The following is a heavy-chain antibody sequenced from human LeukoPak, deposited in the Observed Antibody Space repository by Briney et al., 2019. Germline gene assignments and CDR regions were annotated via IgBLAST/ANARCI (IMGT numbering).Heavy chain of an antibody. D-gene: IGHD6-13*01. CDR3: ARDSLSSPTQNFDY. CDR1: GFTFSSYS. Sequence: GGSLRLSCAASGFTFSSYSMNWVRQAPGKGLEWVSVIYSGGTTYYADSVKGRFTISRDNSKNTLYLQMNSLRAEDTAVYYCARDSLSSPTQNFDYWGQGTLVTVSS. V-gene: IGHV3-66*02. CDR2: IYSGGTT. J-gene: IGHJ4*02.